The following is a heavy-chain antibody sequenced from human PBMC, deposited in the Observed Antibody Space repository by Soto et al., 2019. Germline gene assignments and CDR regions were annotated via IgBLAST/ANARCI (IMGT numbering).Heavy chain of an antibody. CDR1: GSKIPKYL. J-gene: IGHJ6*02. V-gene: IGHV5-51*01. CDR3: ARLEYSSSLGMYG. D-gene: IGHD6-6*01. Sequence: GSGSKIPKYLFGWVPQMPGQGLAWMGIIYPGDSDTRYSPSFQGQVTISADKSISTAYLQWSSLKASDTAMEYCARLEYSSSLGMYGWGQGTTVTLAS. CDR2: IYPGDSDT.